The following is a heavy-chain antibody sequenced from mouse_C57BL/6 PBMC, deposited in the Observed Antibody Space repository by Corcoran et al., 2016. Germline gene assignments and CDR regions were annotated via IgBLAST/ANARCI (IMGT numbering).Heavy chain of an antibody. D-gene: IGHD2-12*01. CDR1: GYTFTTYG. CDR3: AREEALLYRGAMDY. CDR2: INTYSGVP. Sequence: QIQLVQSGPELKKPGETVKISCKASGYTFTTYGMSWVKQAPGKGLKWMGWINTYSGVPTYADDFKGRFAFSLETSASTAYLQINNLKNEDTATYFCAREEALLYRGAMDYWGQGTSVTVSS. J-gene: IGHJ4*01. V-gene: IGHV9-3*01.